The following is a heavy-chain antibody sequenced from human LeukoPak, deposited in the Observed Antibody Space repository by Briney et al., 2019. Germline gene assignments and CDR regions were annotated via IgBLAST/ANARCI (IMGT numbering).Heavy chain of an antibody. CDR1: GYTFTGYY. D-gene: IGHD3-22*01. Sequence: ASVKVSCKASGYTFTGYYMHWMRQAPGQGLEWMGWINPNSGGTNYAQKFHGRVTMTRDTSISTAYMELSRLTPDDTAVYYCARAPPYYYDSSGYYGYWGQGTLVTVSS. V-gene: IGHV1-2*02. CDR3: ARAPPYYYDSSGYYGY. J-gene: IGHJ4*02. CDR2: INPNSGGT.